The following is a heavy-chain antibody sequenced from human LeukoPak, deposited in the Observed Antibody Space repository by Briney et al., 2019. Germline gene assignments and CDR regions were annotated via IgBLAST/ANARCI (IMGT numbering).Heavy chain of an antibody. CDR1: GFTFSSYS. Sequence: GGSLRLSCAASGFTFSSYSMNWVRQAPGKGLEWVSSISSSSSYIYYADSVKGRFTISRDNAKNSLYLQMNSLRAEDTAVYYCARDSHTKYYDFWSGPGAFDIWGQGTMVTVSS. D-gene: IGHD3-3*01. CDR2: ISSSSSYI. V-gene: IGHV3-21*01. J-gene: IGHJ3*02. CDR3: ARDSHTKYYDFWSGPGAFDI.